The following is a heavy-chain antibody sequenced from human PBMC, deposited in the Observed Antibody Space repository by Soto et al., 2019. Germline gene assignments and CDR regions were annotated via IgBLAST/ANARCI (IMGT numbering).Heavy chain of an antibody. CDR3: ARDTRNYVGEYYFDY. Sequence: SETLSLTCTVSGGSISSGGYYWSWIRQHPGKGLEWIGYIYYSGSTYYNPSLKSRVTISVDTSKNQFSLKLSSVTAADTAVYYCARDTRNYVGEYYFDYWGQGTLVTVSS. CDR2: IYYSGST. J-gene: IGHJ4*02. V-gene: IGHV4-31*03. D-gene: IGHD3-16*01. CDR1: GGSISSGGYY.